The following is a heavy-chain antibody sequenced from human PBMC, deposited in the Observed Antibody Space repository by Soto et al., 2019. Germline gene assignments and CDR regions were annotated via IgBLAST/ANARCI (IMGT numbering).Heavy chain of an antibody. J-gene: IGHJ4*02. V-gene: IGHV4-59*01. CDR3: ARGDYGDFFLGY. CDR2: IYYTGST. D-gene: IGHD4-17*01. Sequence: WTWIRQPPGKGLEWIGYIYYTGSTNYNPSLKSRVTISVDTSKNQFSLKLSSVTAADTAVYYCARGDYGDFFLGYWGQGILVTVSS.